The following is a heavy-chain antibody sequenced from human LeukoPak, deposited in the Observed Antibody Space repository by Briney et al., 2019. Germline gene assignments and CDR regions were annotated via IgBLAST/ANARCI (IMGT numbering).Heavy chain of an antibody. D-gene: IGHD5-12*01. V-gene: IGHV3-23*01. CDR3: AKAEGMDGYNLGDAFDI. CDR2: ISGSGGST. J-gene: IGHJ3*02. CDR1: GGSFSGYY. Sequence: ETLSLTCAVYGGSFSGYYWSWIRQPPGKGLEWVSAISGSGGSTYYADSVKGRFTISRDNSKNTLYLQMNSLRAEDTAVYYCAKAEGMDGYNLGDAFDIWGQGTMVTVSS.